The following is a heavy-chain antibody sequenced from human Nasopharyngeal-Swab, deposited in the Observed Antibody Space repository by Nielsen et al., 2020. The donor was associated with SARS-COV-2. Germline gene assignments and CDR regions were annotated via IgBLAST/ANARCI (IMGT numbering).Heavy chain of an antibody. D-gene: IGHD5-12*01. CDR3: ARTKWLRFGYYYGMDV. Sequence: VRQAPGKGLEWVANIKQDGSEKYYVDSVKGRFTISRDNAKNSLYLQMNSLRAGDTAVYYCARTKWLRFGYYYGMDVWGQGTTVTVSS. V-gene: IGHV3-7*01. J-gene: IGHJ6*02. CDR2: IKQDGSEK.